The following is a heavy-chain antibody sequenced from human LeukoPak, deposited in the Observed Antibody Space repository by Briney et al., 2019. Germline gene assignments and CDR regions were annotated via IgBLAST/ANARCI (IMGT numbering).Heavy chain of an antibody. CDR2: MNPNSGNT. D-gene: IGHD6-19*01. CDR1: GYTFTSYD. CDR3: ARESTLALYSSGWEGDGFNWFDP. V-gene: IGHV1-8*01. J-gene: IGHJ5*02. Sequence: GASVKVSCKASGYTFTSYDINWVRQATGQGLEWMGWMNPNSGNTGYAQKFQGRVTMTRNTSISTAYMELSRLRSDDTAVYYCARESTLALYSSGWEGDGFNWFDPWGQGTLVTVSS.